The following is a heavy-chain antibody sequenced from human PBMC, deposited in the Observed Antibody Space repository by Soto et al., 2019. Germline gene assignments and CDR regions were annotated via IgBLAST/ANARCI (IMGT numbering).Heavy chain of an antibody. CDR1: GGTFSSYA. D-gene: IGHD4-4*01. CDR2: IIPIFGTA. Sequence: ASVKVSCKASGGTFSSYAISWVRQAPGQGLEWMGGIIPIFGTANYAQKFQGRVTITADESTSTAYMELSSLRSEDTAVYYCARAPHYSNYPNNWFDPWGQGTLVTVSS. V-gene: IGHV1-69*13. J-gene: IGHJ5*02. CDR3: ARAPHYSNYPNNWFDP.